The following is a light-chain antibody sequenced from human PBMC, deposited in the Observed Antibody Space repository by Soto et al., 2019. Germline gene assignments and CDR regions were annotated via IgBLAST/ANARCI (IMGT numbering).Light chain of an antibody. J-gene: IGKJ1*01. V-gene: IGKV3D-20*02. Sequence: EIVMTQSPATLSVSPGERATLSCRASQSVSSRYLAWYQQKPGQAPRLLIYGASSRATGIPDRFSGSGSGTDFTLTINGLEPEDSAVYYCQQRGNWPPTWTFGQGTKVDIK. CDR2: GAS. CDR3: QQRGNWPPTWT. CDR1: QSVSSRY.